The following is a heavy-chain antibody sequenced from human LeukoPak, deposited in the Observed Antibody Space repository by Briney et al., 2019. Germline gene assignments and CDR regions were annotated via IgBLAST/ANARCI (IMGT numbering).Heavy chain of an antibody. Sequence: TSSETLSLTCTVSGGSISSSSYYWSWIRQPPGKGLEWIGEINHSGSTNYNPSLKSRVTISVDTSKNQFSLKLSSVTAADTAVYYCARDGDFWSGYYFDYWGQGTLVTVSS. J-gene: IGHJ4*02. CDR2: INHSGST. CDR3: ARDGDFWSGYYFDY. D-gene: IGHD3-3*01. CDR1: GGSISSSSYY. V-gene: IGHV4-39*07.